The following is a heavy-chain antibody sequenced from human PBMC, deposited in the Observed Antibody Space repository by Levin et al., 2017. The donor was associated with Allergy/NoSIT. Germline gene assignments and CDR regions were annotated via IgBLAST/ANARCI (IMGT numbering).Heavy chain of an antibody. V-gene: IGHV1-2*06. CDR1: GYSFTGYY. J-gene: IGHJ3*02. D-gene: IGHD2-2*01. CDR2: ISPYSGVT. Sequence: ASVKVSCKASGYSFTGYYMHWVRQAPGQRPEWMGRISPYSGVTDYAPKFQGRVTMTRDTSIDTAYMELSWLRSDDTAIYYCARVVPLPEDAFDMWGQGTMVTVSS. CDR3: ARVVPLPEDAFDM.